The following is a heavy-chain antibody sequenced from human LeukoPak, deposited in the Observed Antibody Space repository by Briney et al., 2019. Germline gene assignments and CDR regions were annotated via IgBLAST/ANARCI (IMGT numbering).Heavy chain of an antibody. CDR1: GFTFSSYW. D-gene: IGHD3-22*01. CDR2: INSDESST. Sequence: GGSLRLSCAASGFTFSSYWMHWVRQAPGKGLVWVSRINSDESSTTYADSVKGRFTISRDNAKNTLYLQMNSLRAEDTAVYHCARVRSGYVDYWGQGTLVTVSS. V-gene: IGHV3-74*01. CDR3: ARVRSGYVDY. J-gene: IGHJ4*02.